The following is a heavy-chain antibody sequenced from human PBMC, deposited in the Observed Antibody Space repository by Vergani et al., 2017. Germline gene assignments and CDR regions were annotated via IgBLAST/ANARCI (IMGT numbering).Heavy chain of an antibody. V-gene: IGHV3-23*01. Sequence: DGQLLESGGGLIKPGGSLRLSCAASGFTFNSYAMNWVRQAPGQGLEWVSGINNNGCSTYYADSVKGRLTITRDNSKNTLYLQMTELRAEDTATYYCAKVCCSTSCAYWGGAFDIWGHGTMVTVSS. CDR3: AKVCCSTSCAYWGGAFDI. CDR2: INNNGCST. CDR1: GFTFNSYA. J-gene: IGHJ3*02. D-gene: IGHD2-2*01.